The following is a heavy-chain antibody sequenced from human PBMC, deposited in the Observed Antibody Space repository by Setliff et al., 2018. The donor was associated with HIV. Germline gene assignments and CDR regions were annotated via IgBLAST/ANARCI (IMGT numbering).Heavy chain of an antibody. Sequence: PSETPSLTCTVSGGSISSSSYYWGWIRQPPGKGLEWIGSIYYSGSTYYNPSLKSRVTISVDTSKNQFSLKLSSVTAADTAIYYCARRIYGNNPYFDYWSQGTLVTVSS. CDR3: ARRIYGNNPYFDY. CDR1: GGSISSSSYY. CDR2: IYYSGST. J-gene: IGHJ4*02. D-gene: IGHD4-17*01. V-gene: IGHV4-39*01.